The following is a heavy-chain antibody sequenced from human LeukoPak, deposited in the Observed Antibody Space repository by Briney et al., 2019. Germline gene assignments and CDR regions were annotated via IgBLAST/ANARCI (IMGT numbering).Heavy chain of an antibody. V-gene: IGHV4-59*01. Sequence: SETLSLTCTVSGGSISSYYWSWLRQPPGKGLEWIGNIYYSGSTNYNPSLKSRVTISVDTSKNQFSLKLSSVTAADTAVYYCARDKGSYSSSSAVWFDPWGQGTLVTVSS. D-gene: IGHD6-6*01. CDR3: ARDKGSYSSSSAVWFDP. J-gene: IGHJ5*02. CDR1: GGSISSYY. CDR2: IYYSGST.